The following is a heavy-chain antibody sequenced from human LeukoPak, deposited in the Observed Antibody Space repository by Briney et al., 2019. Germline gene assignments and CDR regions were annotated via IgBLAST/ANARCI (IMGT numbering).Heavy chain of an antibody. Sequence: GGSLRLSCAASGRTFSSLAVSWVRQAPGKGLEWVSAISGSGGSTHYADSVKGRFTISRDNSKNTLYLQMNSLRVEDTAVYYCAKDSYYGSRYYGMDVWGQGTTVTVSS. CDR1: GRTFSSLA. D-gene: IGHD3-16*01. CDR2: ISGSGGST. V-gene: IGHV3-23*01. CDR3: AKDSYYGSRYYGMDV. J-gene: IGHJ6*02.